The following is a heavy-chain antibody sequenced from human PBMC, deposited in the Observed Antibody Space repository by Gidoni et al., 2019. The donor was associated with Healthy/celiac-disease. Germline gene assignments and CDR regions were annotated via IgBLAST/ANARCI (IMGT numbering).Heavy chain of an antibody. CDR2: IDPSDSYT. D-gene: IGHD6-6*01. J-gene: IGHJ5*02. Sequence: EVQLVQSGEEVKKPGESLRISCKGSGYSFNSYWISWVRQMPGKGLEWMGRIDPSDSYTNYSPSFQGHVTISADKSISTAYLQWSSLKASDTAMYYCARHLIAARVESWFDPWGQGTLVTVSS. CDR3: ARHLIAARVESWFDP. CDR1: GYSFNSYW. V-gene: IGHV5-10-1*03.